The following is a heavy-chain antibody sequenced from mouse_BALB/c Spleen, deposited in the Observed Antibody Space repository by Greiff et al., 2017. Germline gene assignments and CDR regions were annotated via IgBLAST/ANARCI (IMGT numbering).Heavy chain of an antibody. Sequence: DVKLVESGAELVRPGALVKLSCKASGFNIKDYYMHWVKQRPEQGLEWIGWIDPENGNTIYDPKFQGKASITADTSSNTAYLQLSSLTSEDTAVYYCARPLTAAWFAYWGQGTLVTVSA. CDR3: ARPLTAAWFAY. V-gene: IGHV14-1*02. CDR1: GFNIKDYY. J-gene: IGHJ3*01. D-gene: IGHD4-1*01. CDR2: IDPENGNT.